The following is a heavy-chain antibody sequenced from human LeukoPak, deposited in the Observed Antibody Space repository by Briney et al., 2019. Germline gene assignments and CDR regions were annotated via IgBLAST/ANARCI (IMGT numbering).Heavy chain of an antibody. V-gene: IGHV3-11*06. Sequence: KPGGSLRLSCAASGFTFSDHYMSWIRPAPGKGLEWVSYISSSSYSVYADSVRGRFTISRDNAKNSLYLQMNSLRAEDTAVYYCARDISMVRGVVITNHFDYWGQGTPVTVSS. D-gene: IGHD3-10*01. CDR2: ISSSSYS. CDR3: ARDISMVRGVVITNHFDY. J-gene: IGHJ4*02. CDR1: GFTFSDHY.